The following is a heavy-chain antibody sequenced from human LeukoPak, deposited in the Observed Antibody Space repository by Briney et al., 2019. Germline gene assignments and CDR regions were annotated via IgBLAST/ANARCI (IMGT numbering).Heavy chain of an antibody. CDR1: GFTFSSTG. CDR3: AKEVLRFFDF. V-gene: IGHV3-30*18. Sequence: PGKSLRLSCTASGFTFSSTGMHWVRQAPGKGLDWVPSIAYDGSRKKYVDSVKGRSTISRDNSKMTLYLQMNSLRSEDTAVYYCAKEVLRFFDFWGQGTLVTVSS. CDR2: IAYDGSRK. J-gene: IGHJ4*02. D-gene: IGHD5-12*01.